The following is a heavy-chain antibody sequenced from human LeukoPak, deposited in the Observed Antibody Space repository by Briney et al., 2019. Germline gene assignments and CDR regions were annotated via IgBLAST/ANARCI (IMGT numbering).Heavy chain of an antibody. Sequence: GGSLRLSCAASGFTFSSYWMSWVRQAPGKGLEWVANIKQDGSEKYYVDSVKGRFTISRDNAKNSLYLQMNSLRAEDTAVYYCARWRFGELPYFDYWGQGTLVTVSS. CDR1: GFTFSSYW. CDR2: IKQDGSEK. D-gene: IGHD3-10*01. CDR3: ARWRFGELPYFDY. J-gene: IGHJ4*02. V-gene: IGHV3-7*03.